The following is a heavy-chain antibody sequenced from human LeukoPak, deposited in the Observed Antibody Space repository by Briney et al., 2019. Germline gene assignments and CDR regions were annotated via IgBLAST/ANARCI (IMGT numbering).Heavy chain of an antibody. Sequence: ASVKVSCKASGYTFTSYAMNWVRQAPGQGLEWMGWINTNTGNPTYAQGFTGRFVFSLDTSVSTAYLQISSLNAEDTAVYYCARDGGYSRAKYNWFDPWGQGTLVTVSS. CDR2: INTNTGNP. V-gene: IGHV7-4-1*02. CDR3: ARDGGYSRAKYNWFDP. CDR1: GYTFTSYA. J-gene: IGHJ5*02. D-gene: IGHD6-13*01.